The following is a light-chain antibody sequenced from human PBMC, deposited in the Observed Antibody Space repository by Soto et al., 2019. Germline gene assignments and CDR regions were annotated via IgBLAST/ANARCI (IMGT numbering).Light chain of an antibody. V-gene: IGLV2-8*01. J-gene: IGLJ2*01. CDR1: SSDVGGYNY. CDR2: EVT. Sequence: QSALTQPPSASGSPGQSVTISCTGTSSDVGGYNYVSWYQQHPGEVPKLIIYEVTERPSGVPDRFSGSKSGNTASLTVSGLQAEDEADYYCCSYAGYNVVFGGGTKLTVL. CDR3: CSYAGYNVV.